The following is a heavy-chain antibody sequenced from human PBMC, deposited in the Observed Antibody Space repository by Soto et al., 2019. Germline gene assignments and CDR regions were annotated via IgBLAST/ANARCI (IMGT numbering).Heavy chain of an antibody. CDR3: ARDRSWSDYYYGMDV. CDR1: GGSVSSGSYY. J-gene: IGHJ6*02. CDR2: IYYSGST. Sequence: PSETLSLTCTVSGGSVSSGSYYWSWIRQPPGKGLEWIGYIYYSGSTNYNPSLKSRVTISVDTSKNQFSLKLSSVTAADTAVYYCARDRSWSDYYYGMDVWGQGTTVTVYS. V-gene: IGHV4-61*01. D-gene: IGHD6-13*01.